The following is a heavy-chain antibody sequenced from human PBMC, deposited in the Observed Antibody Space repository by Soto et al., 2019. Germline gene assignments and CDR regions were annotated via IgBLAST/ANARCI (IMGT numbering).Heavy chain of an antibody. D-gene: IGHD3-22*01. Sequence: GGSLRLSCAASGFTFSSYGMHWVRQAPGKGLEWVAVISYDASDKYYADSVKGRFTISRDNSKNTLYLQMNSLRPEDTAVYYFPRPQVTPAYYNTVRTVGGQGT. J-gene: IGHJ3*01. CDR2: ISYDASDK. CDR3: PRPQVTPAYYNTVRTV. V-gene: IGHV3-30*03. CDR1: GFTFSSYG.